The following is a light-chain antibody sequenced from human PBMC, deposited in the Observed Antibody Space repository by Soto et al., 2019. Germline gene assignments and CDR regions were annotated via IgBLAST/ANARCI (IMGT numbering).Light chain of an antibody. V-gene: IGKV1-39*01. CDR2: ATS. Sequence: DIQMTQSPSSLSASVGDRVSITCRASQDIRSYLNWYQQKPGKAPELLIYATSNLQSGVPPRFSSSGSGTDFTLTISSLQPEDFATYYCQQRYSSQWTSGQGTKVEIK. J-gene: IGKJ1*01. CDR3: QQRYSSQWT. CDR1: QDIRSY.